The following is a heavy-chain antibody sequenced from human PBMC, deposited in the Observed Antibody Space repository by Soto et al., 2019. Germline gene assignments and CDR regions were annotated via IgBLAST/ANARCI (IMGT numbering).Heavy chain of an antibody. J-gene: IGHJ6*02. CDR1: GYIFVNYG. CDR2: ISPYSGNT. Sequence: QVQLVQSGDEVRKPGSSVKVSCKASGYIFVNYGIAWVRQAPGQGLEWMGWISPYSGNTHYASKVQGRLTMTTDTXXTTAYMDLGSLTSDATAVHYCAMGENAVTPTPQDAGGQGTRVTVSS. D-gene: IGHD3-16*01. CDR3: AMGENAVTPTPQDA. V-gene: IGHV1-18*01.